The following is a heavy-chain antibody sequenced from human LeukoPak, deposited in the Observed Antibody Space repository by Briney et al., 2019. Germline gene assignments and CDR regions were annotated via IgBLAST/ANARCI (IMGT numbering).Heavy chain of an antibody. Sequence: TSETLSLTCTVSGYSISNGYYWGWIRQPPGNGLEWVGSIYHRGSTYYNPSLRSRVTISLDRSKKKFSLKLTSVTAADTAVYFCARGAEYYAIWRGYAGYSDYWGQGISVTVSS. V-gene: IGHV4-38-2*02. D-gene: IGHD3-3*01. CDR3: ARGAEYYAIWRGYAGYSDY. CDR2: IYHRGST. J-gene: IGHJ4*02. CDR1: GYSISNGYY.